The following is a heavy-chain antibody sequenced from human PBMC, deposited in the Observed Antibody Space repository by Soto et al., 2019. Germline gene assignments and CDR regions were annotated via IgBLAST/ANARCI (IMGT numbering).Heavy chain of an antibody. CDR2: INHSGST. J-gene: IGHJ6*04. V-gene: IGHV4-34*01. D-gene: IGHD4-4*01. CDR1: GGSFSGYY. Sequence: SETLSLTCAVYGGSFSGYYWSWIRQPPGKGLEWIGEINHSGSTNYNPSLKSRVTISVDTSKNQFSLKLSSVTAADTAVYYCARADYSNYEVDVWGKGTTVTVSS. CDR3: ARADYSNYEVDV.